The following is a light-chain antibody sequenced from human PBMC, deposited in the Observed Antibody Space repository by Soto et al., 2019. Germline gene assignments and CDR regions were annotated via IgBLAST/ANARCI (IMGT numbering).Light chain of an antibody. Sequence: QSALTQPASVSGSPGQSIAISCTGTSSDVGGVYNFVSWYQQYPGKAPKVVIYDLTNRPSGVSDRFSGAKSGNTASLTISGVQAEDEAYYYCSSYTTNTTHVIFGGGTKLTVL. CDR3: SSYTTNTTHVI. V-gene: IGLV2-14*03. J-gene: IGLJ2*01. CDR2: DLT. CDR1: SSDVGGVYNF.